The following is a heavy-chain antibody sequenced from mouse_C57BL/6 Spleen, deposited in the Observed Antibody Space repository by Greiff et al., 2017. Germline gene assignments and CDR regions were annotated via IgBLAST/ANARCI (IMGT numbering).Heavy chain of an antibody. CDR3: ARQRWDDAY. J-gene: IGHJ3*01. Sequence: QVQLKQPGAELVKPGASVKLSCKASGYTFTSYWMHWVKQRPGQGLEWIGMIHPNSGSTNYNEKFKSKATLTVDKSSSTAYMQLSSLTSEDSAVYYCARQRWDDAYWGQGTLVTVSA. D-gene: IGHD4-1*01. CDR1: GYTFTSYW. CDR2: IHPNSGST. V-gene: IGHV1-64*01.